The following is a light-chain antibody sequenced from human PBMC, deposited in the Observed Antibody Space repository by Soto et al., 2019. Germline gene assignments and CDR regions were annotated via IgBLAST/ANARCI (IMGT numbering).Light chain of an antibody. CDR1: SSDVGGYNY. V-gene: IGLV2-14*01. Sequence: QSALTQPASVSGSPGQSITISCTGTSSDVGGYNYVSWYQQHPGKAPKLMIYEVSNRPSGVSNRFSGSKSGNTASLIISGLQAEDEADYYCSSYISGSIHVVFGGGTKLTVL. CDR2: EVS. CDR3: SSYISGSIHVV. J-gene: IGLJ2*01.